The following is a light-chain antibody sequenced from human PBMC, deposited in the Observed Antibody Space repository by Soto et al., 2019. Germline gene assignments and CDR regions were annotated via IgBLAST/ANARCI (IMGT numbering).Light chain of an antibody. Sequence: DIQMTQSPSTLSASVGDRVTITCRASQSINNWLAWYLQKPGKAPKLLIYDASSLESGVPSRFSGSGSGTEFTLTISSLQPDDFATYYCQQYNHWLTWTFGQGTKVDIK. CDR1: QSINNW. V-gene: IGKV1-5*01. J-gene: IGKJ1*01. CDR2: DAS. CDR3: QQYNHWLTWT.